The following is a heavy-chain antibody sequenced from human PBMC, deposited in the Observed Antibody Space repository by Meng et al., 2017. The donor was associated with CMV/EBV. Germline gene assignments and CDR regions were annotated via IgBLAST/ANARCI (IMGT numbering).Heavy chain of an antibody. CDR2: ISWDGGST. J-gene: IGHJ3*02. CDR1: GFNVGGFY. D-gene: IGHD3-22*01. V-gene: IGHV3-43D*03. Sequence: GESLKISCAASGFNVGGFYIIWVRQAPGKGLEWVSLISWDGGSTYYADSVKGRFTISRDNSKNSLYLQMNSLRAEDTALYYCANGRSQNYYDSSGYSKPPHDAFDIWGQGTMVTVSS. CDR3: ANGRSQNYYDSSGYSKPPHDAFDI.